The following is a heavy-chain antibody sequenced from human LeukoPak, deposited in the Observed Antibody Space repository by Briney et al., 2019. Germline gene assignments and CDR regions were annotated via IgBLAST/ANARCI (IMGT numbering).Heavy chain of an antibody. V-gene: IGHV4-59*08. CDR2: VSNSGNT. J-gene: IGHJ4*02. Sequence: SETLSLTCSVSGGSIRNYYWTWIRQPPGKGLEWIGHVSNSGNTKYNPSLKSRVTISIDTSKKHFSLNPSSVSAADTAVYYCASRAFYDSSGLDFWGQGILVTVSS. CDR1: GGSIRNYY. D-gene: IGHD3-22*01. CDR3: ASRAFYDSSGLDF.